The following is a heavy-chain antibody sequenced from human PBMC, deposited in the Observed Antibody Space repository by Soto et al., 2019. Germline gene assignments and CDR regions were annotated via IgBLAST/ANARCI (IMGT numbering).Heavy chain of an antibody. CDR3: TRLEYDVDV. V-gene: IGHV3-73*01. Sequence: GGSLRLSCEASGFLLSVSAVHWVRQASGKGLEWVGRIRNKANNYATAYAASVKGRFTVSRDDSKNTAYLQMNSLKTEDSAVYFCTRLEYDVDVWGQATTVTVSS. J-gene: IGHJ6*02. CDR2: IRNKANNYAT. CDR1: GFLLSVSA.